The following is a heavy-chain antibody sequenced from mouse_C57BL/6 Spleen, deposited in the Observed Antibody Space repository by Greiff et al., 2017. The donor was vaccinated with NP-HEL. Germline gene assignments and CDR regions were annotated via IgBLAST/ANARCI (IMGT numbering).Heavy chain of an antibody. J-gene: IGHJ4*01. V-gene: IGHV1-64*01. CDR3: ARGYDYDAMDC. D-gene: IGHD2-10*02. CDR2: IHPNSGST. CDR1: GYTFTSYW. Sequence: QVHVKQPGAELVKPGASVKLSCKASGYTFTSYWMHWVKQRPGQGLEWIGMIHPNSGSTNYNEKFKSKATRTVDKSYSTAYMQLSSLTAADSAVYYCARGYDYDAMDCWGQGTSVTVSS.